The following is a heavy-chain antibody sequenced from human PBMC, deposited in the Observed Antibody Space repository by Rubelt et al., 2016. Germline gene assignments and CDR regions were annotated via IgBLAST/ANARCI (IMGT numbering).Heavy chain of an antibody. J-gene: IGHJ5*02. D-gene: IGHD4-23*01. CDR2: ISDNGDT. CDR3: AGDYGGNSAVS. V-gene: IGHV4-34*01. CDR1: GGSLSDYS. Sequence: QVQLRQSGPGLLKPSETLSLMCAVFGGSLSDYSWSWIRQVPGKGLEWIGEISDNGDTNYHPSLRSRVTLSLDTSRKEFSLRLKSVTAADTAVYYCAGDYGGNSAVSWGRGTLITVSS.